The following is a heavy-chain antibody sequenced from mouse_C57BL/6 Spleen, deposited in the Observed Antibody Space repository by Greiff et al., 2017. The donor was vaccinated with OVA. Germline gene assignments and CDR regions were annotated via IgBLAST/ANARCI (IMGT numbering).Heavy chain of an antibody. V-gene: IGHV1-18*01. Sequence: VQLKQSGPELVKPGASVKIPCKASGYTFTDYNMDWVKQSHGKSLEWIGEINPNNGGTIYNQKFKGKATLTVDKSSSTAYMELRSLTSPDTAVYDCARGRTGSDRDYDYRGQGTTLTVAS. J-gene: IGHJ2*01. D-gene: IGHD3-2*02. CDR3: ARGRTGSDRDYDY. CDR2: INPNNGGT. CDR1: GYTFTDYN.